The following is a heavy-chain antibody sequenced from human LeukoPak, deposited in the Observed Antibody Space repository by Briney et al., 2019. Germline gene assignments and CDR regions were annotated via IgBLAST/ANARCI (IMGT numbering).Heavy chain of an antibody. V-gene: IGHV1-69*05. J-gene: IGHJ5*02. CDR2: IIPIFGTA. D-gene: IGHD6-13*01. CDR1: GGTFSSYA. CDR3: AREGDSGSSSWYTNWFDP. Sequence: ASVKVSFKASGGTFSSYAISWVRQAPGQGLEWMGGIIPIFGTANYAQKFQGRVTITTDESTSTAYMELSSLRSEDTAVYYCAREGDSGSSSWYTNWFDPWGQGTLVTVSS.